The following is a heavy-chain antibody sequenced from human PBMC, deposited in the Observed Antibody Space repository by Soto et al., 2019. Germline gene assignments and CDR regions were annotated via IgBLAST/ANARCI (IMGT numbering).Heavy chain of an antibody. V-gene: IGHV4-61*08. CDR2: IYSSGST. J-gene: IGHJ5*02. CDR3: ARIPVDTAMIYWLDP. CDR1: GGSVSSGDYY. Sequence: SETLSLTCSVSGGSVSSGDYYWSGIRQPPGKGLEWIGYIYSSGSTTYNPSLKSRVTISVDTSKNVCSLKLSSVTAADTAVYYCARIPVDTAMIYWLDPWGQGTLVTVSS. D-gene: IGHD5-18*01.